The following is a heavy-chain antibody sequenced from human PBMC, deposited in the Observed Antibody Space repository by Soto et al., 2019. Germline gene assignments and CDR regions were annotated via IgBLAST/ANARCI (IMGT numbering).Heavy chain of an antibody. Sequence: GGSLRLSCAASGFTFSSYAMHWVRQAPGKGLEWVAVISYDGSNKYYADSVKGRFTISRDNSKNTLYLQMNSLRAEDTAVYYCAREEYGYYYGYWGQGTLVTVSS. CDR3: AREEYGYYYGY. D-gene: IGHD6-13*01. CDR1: GFTFSSYA. V-gene: IGHV3-30-3*01. J-gene: IGHJ4*02. CDR2: ISYDGSNK.